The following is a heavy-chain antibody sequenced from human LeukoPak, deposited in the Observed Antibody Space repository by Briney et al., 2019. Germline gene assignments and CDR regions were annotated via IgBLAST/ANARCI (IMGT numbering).Heavy chain of an antibody. J-gene: IGHJ4*02. CDR3: ARGVSFLEWLSGPYYFDY. Sequence: SETLSLTCTVSGYSISSGYYWGWNRQPPGKGLEWIGSIYHSGSTYYNPSLKSRVTISVDTSKNQFSLKLISVTAADTAVYFCARGVSFLEWLSGPYYFDYWGQGTLVTVSS. CDR1: GYSISSGYY. D-gene: IGHD3-3*02. CDR2: IYHSGST. V-gene: IGHV4-38-2*02.